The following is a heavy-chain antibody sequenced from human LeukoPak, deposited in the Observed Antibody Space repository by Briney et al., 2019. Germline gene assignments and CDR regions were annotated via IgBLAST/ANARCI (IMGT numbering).Heavy chain of an antibody. CDR1: GFTFSNYA. V-gene: IGHV3-23*01. J-gene: IGHJ4*02. CDR2: INANGGTS. Sequence: PGGSLRLSCAASGFTFSNYAMTWVRQAPGKGLECVSGINANGGTSYYADSVRGRFTVSRDNSKNTLSLQMNSLRAEDSAIYYCAKTNGYFDYWGQGTLVTVSS. CDR3: AKTNGYFDY.